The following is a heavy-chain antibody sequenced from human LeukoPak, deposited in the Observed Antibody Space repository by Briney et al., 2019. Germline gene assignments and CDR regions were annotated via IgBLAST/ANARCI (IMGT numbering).Heavy chain of an antibody. CDR3: AKGGYSYGP. CDR2: ISSSGGST. V-gene: IGHV3-23*01. J-gene: IGHJ4*02. D-gene: IGHD5-18*01. CDR1: GFTFTIYA. Sequence: GGSLRLSCAASGFTFTIYAMTWVRQAPGKGLEWVSTISSSGGSTYYADSVNGRFTISRDNSKNTLYLQMSSLRAEDTALYYCAKGGYSYGPWGQGTLVTVSS.